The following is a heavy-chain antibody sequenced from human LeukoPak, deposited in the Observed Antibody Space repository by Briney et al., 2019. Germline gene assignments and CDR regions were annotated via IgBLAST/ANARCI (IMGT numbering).Heavy chain of an antibody. Sequence: GVSLRLSCAASGFTFSSYGMHWVRQAPGKGLEWVAVIWYDGSNKYYADSVKGRFTISRDNSKNTLYLQMNSLRAEDTAVYYCAKELGMDYFDYWGQGTLVTVSS. CDR3: AKELGMDYFDY. CDR2: IWYDGSNK. D-gene: IGHD5-24*01. V-gene: IGHV3-33*06. J-gene: IGHJ4*02. CDR1: GFTFSSYG.